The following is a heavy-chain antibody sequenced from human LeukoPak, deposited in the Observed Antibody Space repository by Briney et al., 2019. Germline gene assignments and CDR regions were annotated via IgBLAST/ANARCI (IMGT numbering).Heavy chain of an antibody. CDR1: GYTFTSYG. CDR3: ARDSSQGAKEYYFDY. V-gene: IGHV1-46*01. CDR2: INPSGGST. J-gene: IGHJ4*02. D-gene: IGHD6-13*01. Sequence: ASVKVSCKASGYTFTSYGISWVRQAPGQGLEWMGIINPSGGSTSYAQKFQGRVTMTRDMSTSTVYMELSSLRSEDTAVYSCARDSSQGAKEYYFDYWGQGTLVTVSS.